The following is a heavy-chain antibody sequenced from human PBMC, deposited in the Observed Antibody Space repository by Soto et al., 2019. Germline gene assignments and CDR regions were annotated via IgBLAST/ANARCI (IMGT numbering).Heavy chain of an antibody. D-gene: IGHD1-7*01. V-gene: IGHV4-59*01. Sequence: QVQLQESGPGLMKPSESLSLTCTVSGGSISSYYWSWIRQPPGKGLEWIGYIYYSGSTNYNPSLKSRVTISVDTSKNQFSLKLSSVTAADTAVYYCARVGELLRYYFDYWGQGTLVTVSS. CDR2: IYYSGST. J-gene: IGHJ4*02. CDR3: ARVGELLRYYFDY. CDR1: GGSISSYY.